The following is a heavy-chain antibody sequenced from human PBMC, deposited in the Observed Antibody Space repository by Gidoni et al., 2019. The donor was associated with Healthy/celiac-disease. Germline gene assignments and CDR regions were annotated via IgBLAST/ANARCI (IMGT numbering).Heavy chain of an antibody. V-gene: IGHV1-69*01. D-gene: IGHD3-22*01. Sequence: QVQLVQSGAEVKNPGSSVKVPCKASGGTFSGYATSWLRQAPGQGLEWMGGIIPIFGTANYAQKFQGRVTITADESTSTAYMELSSLRSEDTAVYYCARTYYDSSGYTYYYYYYGMDVWGQGTTVTVSS. CDR1: GGTFSGYA. J-gene: IGHJ6*02. CDR3: ARTYYDSSGYTYYYYYYGMDV. CDR2: IIPIFGTA.